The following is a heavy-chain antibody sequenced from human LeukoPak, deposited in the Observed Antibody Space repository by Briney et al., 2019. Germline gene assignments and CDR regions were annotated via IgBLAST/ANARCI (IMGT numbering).Heavy chain of an antibody. CDR1: GYTFTSYD. CDR2: MNPNSGNT. D-gene: IGHD4-11*01. Sequence: ASVKVSCXASGYTFTSYDINWVRQATGQGLVWMGWMNPNSGNTGYAQKFQGRVTMTRNTSISTAYMELSSLRSEDTAVYYCARGPVSPDRNGFDYWGQGTLVTVSS. V-gene: IGHV1-8*01. CDR3: ARGPVSPDRNGFDY. J-gene: IGHJ4*02.